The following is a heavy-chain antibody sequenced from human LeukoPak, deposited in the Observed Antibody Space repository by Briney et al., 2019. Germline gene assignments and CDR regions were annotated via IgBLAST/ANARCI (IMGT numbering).Heavy chain of an antibody. J-gene: IGHJ4*02. CDR1: GGSISSYY. V-gene: IGHV4-59*12. Sequence: PSETLSLTCTVSGGSISSYYWSWIRQPPGKGLEWIGYIHYSGSTYYNPSLTSRVTISVDTSKNQFSLRLSSVTAADTAVYYCAKANYDYDILYYFDYWGQGTLVTVSS. CDR3: AKANYDYDILYYFDY. CDR2: IHYSGST. D-gene: IGHD3-9*01.